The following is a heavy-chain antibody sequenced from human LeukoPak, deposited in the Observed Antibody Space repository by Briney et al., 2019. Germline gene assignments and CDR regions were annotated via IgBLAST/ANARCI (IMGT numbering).Heavy chain of an antibody. V-gene: IGHV1-58*02. D-gene: IGHD3-9*01. CDR2: IVVGSGKT. Sequence: SVKVSCKASGFTFRSSAIQWVRQARGQRLEWIGWIVVGSGKTNYARKFQERVTITRDMSTSTAHMELSSLRSEDTAVYYCAAELDDDIMTGYSQPWGQGTLVTVSS. CDR3: AAELDDDIMTGYSQP. J-gene: IGHJ5*02. CDR1: GFTFRSSA.